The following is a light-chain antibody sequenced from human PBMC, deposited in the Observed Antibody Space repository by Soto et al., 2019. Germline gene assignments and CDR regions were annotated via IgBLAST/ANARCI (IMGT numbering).Light chain of an antibody. Sequence: QPVLTHPASVTGFHGQSIRIFCPETNSEVGSYNSVAGYQQYPGKAPKLMIHDVNNRPSGISDRFSGSKSGNTASLTISGLQAEDEADYYCSSFTSSTSYVFGTGTKVTVL. CDR1: NSEVGSYNS. V-gene: IGLV2-14*03. J-gene: IGLJ1*01. CDR3: SSFTSSTSYV. CDR2: DVN.